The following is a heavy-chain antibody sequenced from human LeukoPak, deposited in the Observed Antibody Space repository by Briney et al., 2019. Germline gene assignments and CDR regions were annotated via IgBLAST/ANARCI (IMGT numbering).Heavy chain of an antibody. D-gene: IGHD2-15*01. CDR1: GGSIGSYY. Sequence: SETLSLTCTVSGGSIGSYYWSWIRQPPGKGLEWIGYIYYSGSTNYNPSLKSRVTISVDTSKNQFSLKLSSVTAADTAVYYCARQEGYCSGGSCYPYWYFDLWGRGTLVTVSS. J-gene: IGHJ2*01. CDR3: ARQEGYCSGGSCYPYWYFDL. V-gene: IGHV4-59*08. CDR2: IYYSGST.